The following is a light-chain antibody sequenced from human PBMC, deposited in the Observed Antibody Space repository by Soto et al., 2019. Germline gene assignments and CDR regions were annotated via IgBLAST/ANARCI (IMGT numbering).Light chain of an antibody. CDR1: QGIRND. CDR3: LQHSTYPLT. V-gene: IGKV1-17*01. J-gene: IGKJ1*01. CDR2: AAS. Sequence: DVQMTQFPPSLSASVGDRVTITCRASQGIRNDLGWYQQKPGKAPKRLIYAASSLQIGVPSRFRGSGSGTEFTLAISSLQPEDSATFYCLQHSTYPLTFGQGTKVEIK.